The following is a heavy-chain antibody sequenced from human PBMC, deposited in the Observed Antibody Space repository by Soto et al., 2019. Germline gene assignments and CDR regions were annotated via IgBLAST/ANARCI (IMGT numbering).Heavy chain of an antibody. CDR2: IYYSGST. V-gene: IGHV4-31*03. Sequence: QVQLQESGPGLVKPSQTLSLTCTVSGGSISSGGYYWSWIRQHPGKGLEWIGYIYYSGSTYYNPSLKSRVTISVDTSKNQFSLKLSSVTAADTAVYYCARVRSERRWLPLSHDAFDIWGQGTMVTVSS. CDR3: ARVRSERRWLPLSHDAFDI. CDR1: GGSISSGGYY. J-gene: IGHJ3*02. D-gene: IGHD5-12*01.